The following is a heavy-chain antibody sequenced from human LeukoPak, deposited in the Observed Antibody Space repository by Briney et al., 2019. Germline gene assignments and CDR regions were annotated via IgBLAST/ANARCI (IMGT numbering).Heavy chain of an antibody. D-gene: IGHD7-27*01. J-gene: IGHJ4*02. Sequence: GTSLRLSCAASGFTFSTYGMHWVRQAPGKGLEWVAVISHDGNNKYYVDSVKGRFTISRDNSKNTLYLQMNTLRVEDTAVYYCARDWGNWGYGWYFDRWGQGTLVTVSS. V-gene: IGHV3-30*03. CDR3: ARDWGNWGYGWYFDR. CDR1: GFTFSTYG. CDR2: ISHDGNNK.